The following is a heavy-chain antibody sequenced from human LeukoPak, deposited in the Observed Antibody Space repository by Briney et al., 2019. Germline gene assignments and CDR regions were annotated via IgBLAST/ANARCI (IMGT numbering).Heavy chain of an antibody. Sequence: SETLSLTCGVYGGSLSAYDYWIWIRQPPGKGLEWTGEFNHNGITSYNPSLKSRVTISIDTSKNQFSLKLNSVTAAGTAVYYCARGNRRLGYYGSVSRLPFDSWGQGTLVTVSS. CDR2: FNHNGIT. CDR3: ARGNRRLGYYGSVSRLPFDS. CDR1: GGSLSAYDY. V-gene: IGHV4-34*01. J-gene: IGHJ4*02. D-gene: IGHD3-10*01.